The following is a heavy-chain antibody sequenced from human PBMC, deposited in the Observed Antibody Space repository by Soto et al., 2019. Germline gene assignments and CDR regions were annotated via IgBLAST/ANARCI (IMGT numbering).Heavy chain of an antibody. Sequence: SVKVSCKASGGTFSSYAISWVRQAPGQGLEWVGGIIPIFGTANYAQKFQGRVTITADESTSTAYMELSSLRSEDTAVYYCARMWEPRVYYYYGMDVWGQGTTVTVS. D-gene: IGHD1-26*01. CDR3: ARMWEPRVYYYYGMDV. V-gene: IGHV1-69*13. CDR1: GGTFSSYA. J-gene: IGHJ6*02. CDR2: IIPIFGTA.